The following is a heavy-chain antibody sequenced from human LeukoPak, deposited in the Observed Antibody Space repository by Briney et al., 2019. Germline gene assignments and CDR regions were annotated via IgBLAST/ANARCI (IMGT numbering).Heavy chain of an antibody. Sequence: SETLSLTCAVYGGSFSGYYWSWIRQPPGKGLEWIGEINHSGSTNYNPSLKSRVTISVDTSKNQFSLKLSSVTAADTAVYYCARGSTYYYDSSGYSGWGQGTSVTVSS. V-gene: IGHV4-34*01. CDR1: GGSFSGYY. CDR2: INHSGST. CDR3: ARGSTYYYDSSGYSG. J-gene: IGHJ4*02. D-gene: IGHD3-22*01.